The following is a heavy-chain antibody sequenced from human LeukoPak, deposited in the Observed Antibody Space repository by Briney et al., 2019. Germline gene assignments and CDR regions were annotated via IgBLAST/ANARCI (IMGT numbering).Heavy chain of an antibody. Sequence: GESLKTSLKGPGYSFTSFWIGWVPQTPGKGLGGMGIIYPGDSDTRYSPSFQGQVTISADKSISTAYLQWSSLKASDTATYYCARPALELRNAFDIWGQGTMVTVSS. CDR1: GYSFTSFW. CDR3: ARPALELRNAFDI. D-gene: IGHD1-7*01. J-gene: IGHJ3*02. V-gene: IGHV5-51*01. CDR2: IYPGDSDT.